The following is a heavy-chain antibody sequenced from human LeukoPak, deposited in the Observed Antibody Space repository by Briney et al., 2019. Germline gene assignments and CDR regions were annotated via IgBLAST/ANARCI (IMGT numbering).Heavy chain of an antibody. Sequence: PSETLSLTCTVSGGSISSYDWSWIRQPAGKGLEWIGRIYTRGGTNYNPSLKSRVTMSADTSRNRFSLRLSSVTAADTAVYYCARGQRSYYGSGNWFDPWGQGTLVTVSS. CDR2: IYTRGGT. CDR3: ARGQRSYYGSGNWFDP. V-gene: IGHV4-4*07. D-gene: IGHD3-10*01. J-gene: IGHJ5*02. CDR1: GGSISSYD.